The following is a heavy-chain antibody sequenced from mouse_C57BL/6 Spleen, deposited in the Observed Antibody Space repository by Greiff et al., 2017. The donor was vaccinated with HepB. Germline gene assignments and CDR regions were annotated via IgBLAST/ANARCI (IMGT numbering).Heavy chain of an antibody. J-gene: IGHJ1*03. CDR1: GYSFTSYY. Sequence: QVQLQQSGPELVKPGASVKISCKASGYSFTSYYIHWVKQRPGQGLEWIGWIYPGSGNTKYNEKFKGKATLTADTSSSTAYMQLSSLTSEDSAVYYCASLYDGYAYWYFDVWGTGTTVTVSS. V-gene: IGHV1-66*01. D-gene: IGHD2-3*01. CDR3: ASLYDGYAYWYFDV. CDR2: IYPGSGNT.